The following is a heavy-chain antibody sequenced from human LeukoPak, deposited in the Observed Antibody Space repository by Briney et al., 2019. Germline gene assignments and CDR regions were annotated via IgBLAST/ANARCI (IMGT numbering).Heavy chain of an antibody. V-gene: IGHV4-59*12. CDR2: IYYSGST. D-gene: IGHD2-21*01. J-gene: IGHJ6*02. CDR1: GDSISNYY. Sequence: SETLSLTCTVSGDSISNYYWSWIRQPPGKGLEWIGYIYYSGSTYYNPSLKSRVTISVDTSKNQFSLKLSSVTAADTAVYYCAREVGGYWGMDVWGQGTTVTVSS. CDR3: AREVGGYWGMDV.